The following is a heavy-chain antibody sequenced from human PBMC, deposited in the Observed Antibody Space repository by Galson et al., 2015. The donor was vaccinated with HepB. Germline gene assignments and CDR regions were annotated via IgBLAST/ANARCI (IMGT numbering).Heavy chain of an antibody. D-gene: IGHD5-12*01. CDR3: AREPGSGYDWDDAFDI. J-gene: IGHJ3*02. CDR1: GYTFTSYG. CDR2: ISAYNGNT. Sequence: SVKVSCKASGYTFTSYGISWVRQAPGQGLEWMGWISAYNGNTNYAQKLQGRVTMTTDTSTSTAYMELRSLRSDDTAVYYCAREPGSGYDWDDAFDIWGQGTMVTVSS. V-gene: IGHV1-18*01.